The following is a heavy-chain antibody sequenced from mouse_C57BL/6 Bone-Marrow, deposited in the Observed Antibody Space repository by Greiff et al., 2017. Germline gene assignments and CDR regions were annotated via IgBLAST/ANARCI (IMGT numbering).Heavy chain of an antibody. CDR1: GYSFTDYN. CDR3: ARYDGYWDYDMDY. Sequence: VQLLQSGPELVKPGASVKISCKASGYSFTDYNLTCVKPSNGKSLEWIGVINPNYGTTSYYQKLKGKSTFPIFQSSSTAYMQLSSLTSEDSAVYYCARYDGYWDYDMDYWGKGTSVTVSS. V-gene: IGHV1-39*01. CDR2: INPNYGTT. J-gene: IGHJ4*01. D-gene: IGHD2-3*01.